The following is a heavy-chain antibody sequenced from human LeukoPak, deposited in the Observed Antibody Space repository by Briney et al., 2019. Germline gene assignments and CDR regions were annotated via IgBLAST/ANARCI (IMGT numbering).Heavy chain of an antibody. CDR2: ISSSSSTI. CDR3: ARELGWGGFDY. Sequence: GGSLRLSCAASGFTFSSYSMNWVRQAPGKGLEWGSYISSSSSTIYYADSVKGRFTISRDNAKNSLYLQMNSLRAEDTAVYYCARELGWGGFDYWGQGTLVTVSS. CDR1: GFTFSSYS. D-gene: IGHD6-19*01. V-gene: IGHV3-48*01. J-gene: IGHJ4*02.